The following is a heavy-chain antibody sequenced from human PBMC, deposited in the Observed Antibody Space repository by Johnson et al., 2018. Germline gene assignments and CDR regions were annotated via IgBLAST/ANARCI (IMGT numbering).Heavy chain of an antibody. D-gene: IGHD3-3*01. V-gene: IGHV3-30*03. CDR3: ARDRTDYDFWSGYAPASWFD. Sequence: QVQLVQSGGGVVQPGRSLRLSCAASGFTFSSYGMHWVRQAPGKGLEWVAVISYDGSNKYYADSVKGRFTISRDNSKNTLYLQMNSLRAEDTAVYYCARDRTDYDFWSGYAPASWFD. CDR1: GFTFSSYG. CDR2: ISYDGSNK. J-gene: IGHJ5*02.